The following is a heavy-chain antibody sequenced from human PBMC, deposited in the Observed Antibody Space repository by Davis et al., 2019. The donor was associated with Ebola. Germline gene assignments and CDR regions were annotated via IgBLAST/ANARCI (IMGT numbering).Heavy chain of an antibody. Sequence: LSLTCTVSGGSISSSSYYWGWIRQPPGKGLEWIGSIYYSGSTYYNPSLKSRVTISVDTSKNQFSLKLSSVTAADTAVYYCARLSDSKDYWGQGTLVTVSS. V-gene: IGHV4-39*07. CDR3: ARLSDSKDY. D-gene: IGHD3-22*01. CDR1: GGSISSSSYY. J-gene: IGHJ4*02. CDR2: IYYSGST.